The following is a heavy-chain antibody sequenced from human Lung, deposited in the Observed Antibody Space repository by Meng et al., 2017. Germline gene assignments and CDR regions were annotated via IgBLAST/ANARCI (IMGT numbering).Heavy chain of an antibody. V-gene: IGHV3-21*01. J-gene: IGHJ4*02. CDR3: ARGDGSGSLFEN. CDR1: GFTLSDYS. Sequence: EVQLVESGGGLVKPGGSRRLSCAASGFTLSDYSMNWVRRAPGKGLEWVSSISESGNYRYYADSVKGRFTVTRDNAKNSLYLQMNSLRAEDTAVYYCARGDGSGSLFENWGQGTLVT. CDR2: ISESGNYR. D-gene: IGHD3-10*01.